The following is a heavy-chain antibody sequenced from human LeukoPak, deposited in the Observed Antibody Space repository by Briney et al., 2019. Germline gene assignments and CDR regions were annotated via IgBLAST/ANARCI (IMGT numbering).Heavy chain of an antibody. J-gene: IGHJ5*02. CDR3: ARARNDYSNYHNWFDP. CDR2: IYTSGST. D-gene: IGHD4-11*01. CDR1: GVSISSYY. Sequence: KPSETLSLTCTVSGVSISSYYWSWIRQPAGKGLEWIGRIYTSGSTNYNPSLKSRVTMSADTSKNQFSLKLSSVTAADTAVYYCARARNDYSNYHNWFDPWGQGTLVTVSS. V-gene: IGHV4-4*07.